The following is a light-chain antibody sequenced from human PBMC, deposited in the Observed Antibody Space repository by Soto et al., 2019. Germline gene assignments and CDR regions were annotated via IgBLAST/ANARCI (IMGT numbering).Light chain of an antibody. CDR3: QHYDTSPA. Sequence: EIVLTQSPGTLSLSPGERATLSCRASQSISNTYLAWYRQKPGQAPGLLIYATSNRGTGIPDRFSGSGSGTDFTLTISRLDPEDFAVYYCQHYDTSPAFGQGTKVEIK. CDR1: QSISNTY. J-gene: IGKJ1*01. V-gene: IGKV3-20*01. CDR2: ATS.